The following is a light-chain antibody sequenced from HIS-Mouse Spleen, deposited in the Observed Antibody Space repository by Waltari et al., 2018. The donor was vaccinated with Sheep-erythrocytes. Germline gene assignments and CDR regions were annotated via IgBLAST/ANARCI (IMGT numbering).Light chain of an antibody. J-gene: IGKJ4*01. Sequence: DIQMTQSPSSLSASVGDRVTITCQSRQDISNYLNWYQQKPGKAPKLLIYDASNLETGVPSRFSGSGSGTDSTFTISSLQPEDNATYYCQQYDNLLTFGGGTKVEIK. CDR3: QQYDNLLT. V-gene: IGKV1-33*01. CDR1: QDISNY. CDR2: DAS.